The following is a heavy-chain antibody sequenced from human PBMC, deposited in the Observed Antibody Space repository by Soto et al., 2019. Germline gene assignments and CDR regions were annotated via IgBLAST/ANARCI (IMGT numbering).Heavy chain of an antibody. J-gene: IGHJ5*02. CDR2: ISPYNGDT. CDR3: ARDSLGTETTSWLDP. CDR1: GYTFTNYG. V-gene: IGHV1-18*04. D-gene: IGHD1-1*01. Sequence: ASVKVSCKASGYTFTNYGISWVRQAPGQGLEWMGWISPYNGDTNYAQRVQGRVTMTTDTSTTTAYMELRTLTSDDSAMYYCARDSLGTETTSWLDPWGQGTLVTVSS.